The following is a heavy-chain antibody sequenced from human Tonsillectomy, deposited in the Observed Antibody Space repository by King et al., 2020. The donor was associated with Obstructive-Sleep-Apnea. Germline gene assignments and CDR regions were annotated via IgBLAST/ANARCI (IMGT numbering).Heavy chain of an antibody. CDR3: ARDQSHLTYYFDY. D-gene: IGHD3-10*01. CDR1: GFTFSSYG. CDR2: ISYDGSDK. J-gene: IGHJ4*02. V-gene: IGHV3-30*03. Sequence: VQLVESGGGVVQPGRSLRLSCAASGFTFSSYGMHWVRQAPGKGLEWVATISYDGSDKYYVDSVKGRFTVSRDNSKNTLYLQLSTLRAEDTAVYYCARDQSHLTYYFDYWGQGTLVTVSS.